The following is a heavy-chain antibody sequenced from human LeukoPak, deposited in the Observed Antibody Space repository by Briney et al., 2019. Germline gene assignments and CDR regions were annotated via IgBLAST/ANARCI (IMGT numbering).Heavy chain of an antibody. V-gene: IGHV4-39*07. CDR1: GGSFTSSSYY. D-gene: IGHD3-3*01. Sequence: SETLSLTCTVSGGSFTSSSYYWGWIRQTPGKGLEWIWSIHYRGNTYYNPSLKSRVTISVDTSSSTVSLNLTFVTAADTAVYYCARARAEDITIFGVVTFGYFDYWGQGNLVPVSS. CDR2: IHYRGNT. J-gene: IGHJ4*02. CDR3: ARARAEDITIFGVVTFGYFDY.